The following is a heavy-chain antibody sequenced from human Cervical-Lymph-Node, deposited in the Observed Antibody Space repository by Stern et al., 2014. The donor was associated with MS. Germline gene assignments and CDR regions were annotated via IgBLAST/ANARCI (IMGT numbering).Heavy chain of an antibody. V-gene: IGHV4-39*01. CDR3: ARHENWYFDL. CDR1: GGSISSSSYY. J-gene: IGHJ2*01. Sequence: QVQLQESGPGLVKPSETLSLTCTVSGGSISSSSYYWGWIRQPPGKGLEWIGRIYYSGSTYYNPSLKRRVTITVDTSKNQLSLKLSSVTAADTAVYYCARHENWYFDLWGRGTLVTVSS. CDR2: IYYSGST.